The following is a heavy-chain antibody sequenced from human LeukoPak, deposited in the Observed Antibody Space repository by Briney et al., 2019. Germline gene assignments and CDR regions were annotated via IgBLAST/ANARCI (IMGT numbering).Heavy chain of an antibody. V-gene: IGHV4-59*01. CDR3: ARTPGGYCSSTSCYTVDY. D-gene: IGHD2-2*02. CDR1: GGSISSYY. J-gene: IGHJ4*02. CDR2: IYYSGST. Sequence: PSETLSLTCTVSGGSISSYYWSWIRQPPGKGLEWIGYIYYSGSTNYNPPLKSRVTISVDTSKSQFSLKLSSVTAADTAVYYCARTPGGYCSSTSCYTVDYWGQGTLVTVSS.